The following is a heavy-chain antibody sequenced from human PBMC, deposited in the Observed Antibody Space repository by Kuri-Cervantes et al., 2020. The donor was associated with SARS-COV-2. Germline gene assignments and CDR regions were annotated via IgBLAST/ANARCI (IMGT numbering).Heavy chain of an antibody. J-gene: IGHJ3*02. V-gene: IGHV4-4*07. CDR3: ARVKGDDFWSGRQSDALDI. D-gene: IGHD3-3*01. CDR1: GGSISSYY. Sequence: GSLRLSCTVSGGSISSYYWSWIRQPAGKGLEWIGRIYTSGSTNYNPSLKSRVTMSVDTSKNQFSLKLSSVTAADTAVYYCARVKGDDFWSGRQSDALDIWGQGTMVTVSS. CDR2: IYTSGST.